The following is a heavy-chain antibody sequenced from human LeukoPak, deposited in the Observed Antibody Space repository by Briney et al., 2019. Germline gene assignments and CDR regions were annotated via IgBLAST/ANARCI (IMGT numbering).Heavy chain of an antibody. Sequence: RSETLSLTCTVSGASFSSGDQYWNWIRQSPGKGLEWIGSIHPSGMLYNNPSLESRVTISIDTSKNQFSLNLNSVTAADTAVYFCSRGLDSRKLGYWGQGTLVTLSS. J-gene: IGHJ4*02. CDR1: GASFSSGDQY. CDR2: IHPSGML. V-gene: IGHV4-31*03. D-gene: IGHD3-22*01. CDR3: SRGLDSRKLGY.